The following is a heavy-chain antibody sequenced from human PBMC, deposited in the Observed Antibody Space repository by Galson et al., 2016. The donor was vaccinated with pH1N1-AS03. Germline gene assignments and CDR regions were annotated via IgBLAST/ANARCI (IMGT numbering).Heavy chain of an antibody. CDR3: ARDGGFHYFGLGV. D-gene: IGHD2-15*01. Sequence: TLSLTCTVSGGSISSGIYYWSWMRQPPGKELEWIGRIYISGSTNYNRSLRSRVAISVDTSKNKFYLNLTSVTAADTAVFCCARDGGFHYFGLGVWGQGTAVTVS. CDR1: GGSISSGIYY. V-gene: IGHV4-61*02. CDR2: IYISGST. J-gene: IGHJ6*02.